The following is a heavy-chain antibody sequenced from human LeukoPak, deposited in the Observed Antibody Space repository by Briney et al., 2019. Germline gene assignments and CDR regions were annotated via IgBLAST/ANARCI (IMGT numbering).Heavy chain of an antibody. D-gene: IGHD3-22*01. Sequence: ASAKVSCKASGYTFTSYGIIWVRQAPGQGLEWMGWISAYNGNTNYAQKLQGRVTMTTDTSTSTAYMELRSLRSDDTAVYYCARIRITMIADAFDIWGQGTMVTVSS. V-gene: IGHV1-18*01. CDR2: ISAYNGNT. CDR3: ARIRITMIADAFDI. J-gene: IGHJ3*02. CDR1: GYTFTSYG.